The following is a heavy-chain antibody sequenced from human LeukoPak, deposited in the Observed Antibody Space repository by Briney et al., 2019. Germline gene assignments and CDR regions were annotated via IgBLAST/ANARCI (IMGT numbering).Heavy chain of an antibody. CDR1: GFTFDDYA. J-gene: IGHJ4*02. V-gene: IGHV3-9*01. D-gene: IGHD3-9*01. CDR3: AKGGYYDILTGYHFDY. CDR2: ISWNSASI. Sequence: LSGGSLRLSCAASGFTFDDYAMHWVRQAPGKGLEWVSGISWNSASIGYADSVKGRFTISRDNAKNSLYLQMNSLRAEDTAVYYCAKGGYYDILTGYHFDYWGQGTLVTVSS.